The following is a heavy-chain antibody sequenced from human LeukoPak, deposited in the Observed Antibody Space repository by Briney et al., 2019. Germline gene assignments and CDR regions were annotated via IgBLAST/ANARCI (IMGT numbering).Heavy chain of an antibody. J-gene: IGHJ4*02. CDR2: ISSSGRSI. CDR3: ARGGWDTSGYYYCDF. Sequence: GGSLRLSCAGSGFTFGSYEMNWVRQAPGKGLEWVSYISSSGRSIYYADSVKGRFTITRDNAGNSLFLQMNSLRAEDTAVYFCARGGWDTSGYYYCDFWGQGTLVTVSS. D-gene: IGHD3-22*01. CDR1: GFTFGSYE. V-gene: IGHV3-48*03.